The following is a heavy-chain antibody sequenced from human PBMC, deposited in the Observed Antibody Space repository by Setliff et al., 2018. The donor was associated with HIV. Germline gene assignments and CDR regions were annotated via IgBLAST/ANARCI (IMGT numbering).Heavy chain of an antibody. CDR2: IHSSGNT. CDR1: GGSISSGGYY. V-gene: IGHV4-31*03. J-gene: IGHJ4*02. CDR3: ATSPLGYCSGGSCSHYFDY. Sequence: PSETLSLTCNVSGGSISSGGYYWSWIRQPPGKGPEWIGYIHSSGNTFYNPSLKSRVSVSLDTSKNQFSLQLSSVTAADTAVYYCATSPLGYCSGGSCSHYFDYWGPGTLVTVSS. D-gene: IGHD2-15*01.